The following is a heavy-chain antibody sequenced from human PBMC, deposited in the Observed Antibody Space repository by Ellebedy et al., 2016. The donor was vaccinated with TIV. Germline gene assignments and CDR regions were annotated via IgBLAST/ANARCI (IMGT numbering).Heavy chain of an antibody. Sequence: PGGSLRLSCSASGFTFGDYAMSWFRQAPGKGLEWVGFIGDKASGGTTEYAASVKGRFIISRDDSKSIAYLQMNSLKTEDTAVYYCTKDDTYFDYWGQGTLVTVSS. CDR2: IGDKASGGTT. CDR1: GFTFGDYA. V-gene: IGHV3-49*03. CDR3: TKDDTYFDY. D-gene: IGHD3-9*01. J-gene: IGHJ4*02.